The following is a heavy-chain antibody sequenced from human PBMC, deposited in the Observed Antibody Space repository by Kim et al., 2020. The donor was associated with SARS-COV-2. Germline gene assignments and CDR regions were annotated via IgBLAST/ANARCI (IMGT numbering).Heavy chain of an antibody. Sequence: GGSLRLSCAASGFTFSSYAMHWVRQAPGKGLEWVAVIWYDGSNKYYADSVKGRFTISRDNSKNTLYLQMNSLRAEDTAVYYCASNGGNSLYYYYGMDVWGQGTTVTVSS. J-gene: IGHJ6*02. V-gene: IGHV3-33*01. CDR3: ASNGGNSLYYYYGMDV. D-gene: IGHD2-21*02. CDR1: GFTFSSYA. CDR2: IWYDGSNK.